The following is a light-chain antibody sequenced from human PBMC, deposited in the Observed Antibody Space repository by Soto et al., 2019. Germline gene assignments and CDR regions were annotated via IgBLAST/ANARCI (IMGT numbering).Light chain of an antibody. CDR2: GAS. J-gene: IGKJ5*01. V-gene: IGKV3-20*01. Sequence: EIILTQSPDTLSLPPGERATLSCRASQTVSSNYLAWYQLKPGQAPRLFIYGASSRATGIPDRFSGSGAGTDFTLTISRLEPEDFAVYICQQYGTSPRTFGQGTRLEIK. CDR1: QTVSSNY. CDR3: QQYGTSPRT.